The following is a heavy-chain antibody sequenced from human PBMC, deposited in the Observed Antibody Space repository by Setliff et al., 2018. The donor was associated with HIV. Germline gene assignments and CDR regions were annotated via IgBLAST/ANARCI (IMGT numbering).Heavy chain of an antibody. V-gene: IGHV4-39*07. D-gene: IGHD6-25*01. CDR1: GASVTSSSFH. Sequence: KSSETLSLTCTVSGASVTSSSFHWGWIRQPPGKGLEWIGNIYYSGTTDYNPSLKSRVTISLDTSKNQFSLKLTSVTAADTAVYYCARYSPRGYTLTGPYWGQGTLVTVS. CDR3: ARYSPRGYTLTGPY. CDR2: IYYSGTT. J-gene: IGHJ4*02.